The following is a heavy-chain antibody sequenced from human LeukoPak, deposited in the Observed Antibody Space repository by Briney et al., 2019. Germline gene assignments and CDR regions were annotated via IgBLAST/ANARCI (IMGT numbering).Heavy chain of an antibody. D-gene: IGHD3-10*01. J-gene: IGHJ6*02. CDR2: ISGSGDST. CDR1: GFTLSSCA. CDR3: AKGMNYYGSAYGMDV. Sequence: LPGGSLRLSCAASGFTLSSCAMSWVRQAPGKGLEWVSAISGSGDSTYYADSVKGRFTISRDISKNTLYLQMDSLRPEDAAVYYCAKGMNYYGSAYGMDVWGQGTTVTVSS. V-gene: IGHV3-23*01.